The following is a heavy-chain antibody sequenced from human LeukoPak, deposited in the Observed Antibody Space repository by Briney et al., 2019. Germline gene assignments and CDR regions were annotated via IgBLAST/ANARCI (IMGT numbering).Heavy chain of an antibody. CDR3: ARDHYYGSGSYYNLNWFDP. V-gene: IGHV7-4-1*02. D-gene: IGHD3-10*01. CDR2: INTNTGNP. Sequence: ASVKVSCKASGYTFTSYAMNWVRQAPGRGLEWMGWINTNTGNPTYAQGFTGRFVFSLNTSVSTAYLQISSLKAEDTAVYYCARDHYYGSGSYYNLNWFDPWGQGTLVTVSS. CDR1: GYTFTSYA. J-gene: IGHJ5*02.